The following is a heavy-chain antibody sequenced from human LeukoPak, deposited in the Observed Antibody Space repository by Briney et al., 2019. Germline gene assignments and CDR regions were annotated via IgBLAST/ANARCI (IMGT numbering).Heavy chain of an antibody. D-gene: IGHD2-15*01. CDR1: GGTFSSYA. Sequence: ASVKVSCKASGGTFSSYAISWVRQAPGQGLEWMGIINPSGVSTSYAQKFQGRVTMTRDTSTSTVYMELSSLRSEDTAVYYCARGDMAVYYFDYWGQGTLVTVSS. CDR3: ARGDMAVYYFDY. V-gene: IGHV1-46*01. J-gene: IGHJ4*02. CDR2: INPSGVST.